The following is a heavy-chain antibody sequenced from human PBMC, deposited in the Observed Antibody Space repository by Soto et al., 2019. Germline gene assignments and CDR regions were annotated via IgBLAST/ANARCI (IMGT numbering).Heavy chain of an antibody. J-gene: IGHJ4*02. V-gene: IGHV4-34*01. CDR1: GGSFSGYY. CDR2: INHSGST. Sequence: PSETLSLTCAVYGGSFSGYYCIFIRQPPVKGLEWIGEINHSGSTNYNPSLKSRVTISVDTSKNQFSLKLSSVTAADTAVYYCASLRLTGYSYGHGVDYWGQGTLVTVSS. CDR3: ASLRLTGYSYGHGVDY. D-gene: IGHD5-18*01.